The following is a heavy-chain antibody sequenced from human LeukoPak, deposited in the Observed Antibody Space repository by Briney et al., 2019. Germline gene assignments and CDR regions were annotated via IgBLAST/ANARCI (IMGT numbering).Heavy chain of an antibody. J-gene: IGHJ4*02. CDR2: ISSSGSTI. CDR1: GFTFSDYY. Sequence: GGSLRLSCAASGFTFSDYYMSWIRQAPGKGLEWVSYISSSGSTIYYADSVKGRFTIFRDNAKNSLYLQMNSLRAEDTAVYYCATSQYYDFWSGYYGYFDYWGQGTLVTVSS. CDR3: ATSQYYDFWSGYYGYFDY. V-gene: IGHV3-11*04. D-gene: IGHD3-3*01.